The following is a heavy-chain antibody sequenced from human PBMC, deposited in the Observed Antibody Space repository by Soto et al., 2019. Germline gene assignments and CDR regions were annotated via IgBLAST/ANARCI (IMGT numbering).Heavy chain of an antibody. J-gene: IGHJ4*02. Sequence: PSETLSLTCTVSGGSISSSSYYWGWIRQPPGKGLEWIGIIYYSGSTNYNPSLKSRVTISVDTSKNQFSLKLSSVTAADTAVYYCARAWQYSSGFFDDXGQGTLVTVSS. V-gene: IGHV4-39*07. D-gene: IGHD6-19*01. CDR2: IYYSGST. CDR1: GGSISSSSYY. CDR3: ARAWQYSSGFFDD.